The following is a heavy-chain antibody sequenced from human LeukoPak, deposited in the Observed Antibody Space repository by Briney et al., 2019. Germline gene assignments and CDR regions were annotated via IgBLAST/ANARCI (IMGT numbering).Heavy chain of an antibody. CDR2: ISGSGGST. CDR1: GFTFSSYA. J-gene: IGHJ4*02. CDR3: AKGQWLRLYYFDY. V-gene: IGHV3-23*01. Sequence: QPGGSLRLSCPASGFTFSSYAMSWVRQAPGKGLEWVSAISGSGGSTYYADSVKGRFTISRDNSKNTLYLQMNSLRAEDTAVYYCAKGQWLRLYYFDYWGQGTLVTVSS. D-gene: IGHD5-12*01.